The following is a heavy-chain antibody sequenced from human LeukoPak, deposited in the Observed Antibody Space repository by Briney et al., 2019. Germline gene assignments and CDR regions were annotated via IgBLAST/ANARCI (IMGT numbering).Heavy chain of an antibody. J-gene: IGHJ4*02. CDR3: ARLPRGDY. Sequence: GGSVRLSCAASGFTVSSTYISWVRQAPGRGLEWVSIIYSDGRTYYADSLKGRFTISRDTSKNTVYLQMNSLRVEDTAVYYCARLPRGDYWGQGTLVTVSS. CDR2: IYSDGRT. CDR1: GFTVSSTY. V-gene: IGHV3-53*01. D-gene: IGHD3-16*01.